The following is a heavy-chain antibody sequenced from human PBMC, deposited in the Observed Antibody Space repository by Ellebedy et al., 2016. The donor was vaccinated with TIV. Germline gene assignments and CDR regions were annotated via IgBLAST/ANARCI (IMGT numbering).Heavy chain of an antibody. Sequence: GGSLRLXXAASGFTFSNAWMSWVRQAPGKGLEWVGRIKSKTDGGTTDYAAPVKGRFTISRDDSKNTLYLQMNSLKTEDTAVYYCTTAKYYDYVWGSYRYDDYWGQGTLVTVSS. CDR1: GFTFSNAW. V-gene: IGHV3-15*01. CDR2: IKSKTDGGTT. J-gene: IGHJ4*02. CDR3: TTAKYYDYVWGSYRYDDY. D-gene: IGHD3-16*02.